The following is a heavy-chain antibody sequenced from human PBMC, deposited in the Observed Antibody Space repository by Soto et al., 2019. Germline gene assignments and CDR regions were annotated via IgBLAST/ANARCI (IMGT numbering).Heavy chain of an antibody. D-gene: IGHD4-17*01. CDR2: IKSKTDGGTT. V-gene: IGHV3-15*07. CDR1: GFTFSNAW. J-gene: IGHJ6*02. Sequence: GGSLRLSCAASGFTFSNAWMNWVRQAPGKGLEWVGRIKSKTDGGTTDYAAPVKGRFTISRDDSKNTLYLQMNSLKTEDTAVYYCTTTYLIYGDYDSYYYYYGMDVWGQGTTVTVSS. CDR3: TTTYLIYGDYDSYYYYYGMDV.